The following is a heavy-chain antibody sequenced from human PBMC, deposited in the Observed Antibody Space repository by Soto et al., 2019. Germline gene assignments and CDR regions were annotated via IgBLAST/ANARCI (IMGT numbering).Heavy chain of an antibody. CDR2: ISSRSSTI. J-gene: IGHJ4*02. Sequence: QVQLVESGGGLVKPGGSLRLSCAASGFTFSDYYMSRIRQAPGKGLEWFSYISSRSSTIFYADSVKGRFTISRDNVKNSLYLQMNSLRAEDTAVYYCASGTNGAFFVYWGQGILVTVSS. V-gene: IGHV3-11*01. D-gene: IGHD2-8*01. CDR3: ASGTNGAFFVY. CDR1: GFTFSDYY.